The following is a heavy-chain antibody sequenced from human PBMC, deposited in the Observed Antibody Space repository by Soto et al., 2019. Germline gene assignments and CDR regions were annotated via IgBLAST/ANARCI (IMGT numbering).Heavy chain of an antibody. CDR1: GFTFSSSW. J-gene: IGHJ6*02. CDR3: ARSSNYYYYGMDV. Sequence: GGSLRLSCAASGFTFSSSWMHWVRQAPGKGLVWVSRINSDGTSTSYADSVKGRFTISRDNAKNTLYLQMNSLRAEDTAVYYCARSSNYYYYGMDVWGQGTTVTVSS. V-gene: IGHV3-74*01. CDR2: INSDGTST.